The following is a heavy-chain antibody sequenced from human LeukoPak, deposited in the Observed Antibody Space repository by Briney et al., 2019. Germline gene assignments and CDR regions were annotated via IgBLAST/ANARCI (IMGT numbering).Heavy chain of an antibody. D-gene: IGHD5-18*01. Sequence: PGGSLRLSCAASGFTFSSYGMHWVRQAPGKGLEWVAVMWYDGSNKYYADSVKGRFTISRDNSKNTLYLQMNSLRAEDTAVYYCARDFKVRYSHGKYGMDVWGQGTTVTVSS. CDR1: GFTFSSYG. J-gene: IGHJ6*02. CDR3: ARDFKVRYSHGKYGMDV. CDR2: MWYDGSNK. V-gene: IGHV3-33*01.